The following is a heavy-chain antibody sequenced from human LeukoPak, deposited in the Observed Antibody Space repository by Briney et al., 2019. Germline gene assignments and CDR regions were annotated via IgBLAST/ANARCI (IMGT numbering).Heavy chain of an antibody. V-gene: IGHV5-51*01. J-gene: IGHJ4*02. CDR3: TRSTGSSSSWEFDY. CDR2: IYPGDSDT. D-gene: IGHD6-13*01. CDR1: GYSFTSYW. Sequence: GESLKISCKGSGYSFTSYWIGWVRQMPGKGLEWMGIIYPGDSDTRYSPSFQGQVTITADKSISAAYLQWSSLKASDTAMYYCTRSTGSSSSWEFDYWGQGTLVTVSS.